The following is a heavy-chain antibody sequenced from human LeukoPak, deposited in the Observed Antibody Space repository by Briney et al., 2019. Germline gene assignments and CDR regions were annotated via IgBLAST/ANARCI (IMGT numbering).Heavy chain of an antibody. CDR3: ARGPIRAVRGVRELDYYYYYMDV. CDR2: IYPGDSDT. D-gene: IGHD3-10*01. V-gene: IGHV5-51*01. J-gene: IGHJ6*03. Sequence: GESLKISCKGSGYSFTSYWIGWVRQMPGKGLEWMGIIYPGDSDTRYSPSFQGQVTISADKSISTAYLQWSSLKASDTAMYYCARGPIRAVRGVRELDYYYYYMDVWGKGTTVTVSS. CDR1: GYSFTSYW.